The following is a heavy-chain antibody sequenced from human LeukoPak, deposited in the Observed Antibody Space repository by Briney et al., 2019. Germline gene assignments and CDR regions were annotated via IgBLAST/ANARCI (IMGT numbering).Heavy chain of an antibody. J-gene: IGHJ4*02. V-gene: IGHV1-69*04. CDR1: GDTFSSYA. CDR2: IIPILGIA. CDR3: ARDRVGGYSGSLDY. D-gene: IGHD1-26*01. Sequence: SVKVSCKASGDTFSSYAISWVRQAPGQGLEWMGRIIPILGIANYAQKFQGRVTITADKSTSTAYMELSSLRSEDTAVYYCARDRVGGYSGSLDYWGQGTLVTVSS.